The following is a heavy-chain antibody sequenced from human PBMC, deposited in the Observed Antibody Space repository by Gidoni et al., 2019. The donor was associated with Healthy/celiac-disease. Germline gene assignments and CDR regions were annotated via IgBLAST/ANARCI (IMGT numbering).Heavy chain of an antibody. V-gene: IGHV1-69*01. Sequence: QVQLVQSGAEVKKPGSSVKVSCKASGGTFRSYAISWVRQAPGQGLEWMGGIIPIFGTANYAQKFQGRVTITADESTSTAYMELSSLRSEDTAVYYCARGPPTYYYDSSGYPGPFDYWGQGTLVTVSS. J-gene: IGHJ4*02. CDR1: GGTFRSYA. CDR3: ARGPPTYYYDSSGYPGPFDY. D-gene: IGHD3-22*01. CDR2: IIPIFGTA.